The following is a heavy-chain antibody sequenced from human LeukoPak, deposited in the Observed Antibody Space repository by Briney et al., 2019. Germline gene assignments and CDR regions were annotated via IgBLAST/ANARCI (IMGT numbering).Heavy chain of an antibody. CDR2: ISPSGGST. Sequence: GASVKVSCKAFGYTFTSNYMHWVRRAPGQGPEWMGVISPSGGSTTYAQKFQGRVTLTRDTSISTAYMELSRLRSDDTAVYYCARDEENDILTGWFDPWGQGTLVTVSS. J-gene: IGHJ5*02. D-gene: IGHD3-9*01. CDR3: ARDEENDILTGWFDP. V-gene: IGHV1-46*01. CDR1: GYTFTSNY.